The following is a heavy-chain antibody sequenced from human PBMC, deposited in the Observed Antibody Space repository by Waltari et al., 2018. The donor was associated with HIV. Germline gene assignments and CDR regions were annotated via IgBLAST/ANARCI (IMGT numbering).Heavy chain of an antibody. Sequence: QLQLQESGPGLVKPSETLSLTCTVPGGSISSSSYHCGWIRQPPGKGLEWIGSIYSRGNTYYNPSLKSRVTISLKTSKRQFSLKLRSVTAADTAVYYCASHQLLYNYYYGIDVWGQGTTVTVSS. V-gene: IGHV4-39*07. D-gene: IGHD2-2*02. CDR3: ASHQLLYNYYYGIDV. CDR2: IYSRGNT. CDR1: GGSISSSSYH. J-gene: IGHJ6*02.